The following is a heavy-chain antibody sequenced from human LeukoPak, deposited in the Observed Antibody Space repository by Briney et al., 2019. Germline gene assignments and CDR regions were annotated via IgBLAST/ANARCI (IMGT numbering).Heavy chain of an antibody. CDR3: ARRRDGYAAY. J-gene: IGHJ4*02. V-gene: IGHV3-21*01. CDR1: GFTFSNYS. CDR2: ISSSSTDI. D-gene: IGHD5-24*01. Sequence: GGCLRLSCSASGFTFSNYSVNWVRQAPGKGLEWVSSISSSSTDIYYADSVKGRFTISRDTAKNSLYLQMNSLRAEDTAVYYCARRRDGYAAYWGQGTLVTVSS.